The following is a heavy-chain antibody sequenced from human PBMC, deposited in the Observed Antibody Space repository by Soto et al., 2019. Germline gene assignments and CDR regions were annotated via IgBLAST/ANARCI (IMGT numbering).Heavy chain of an antibody. CDR1: GFTFSDHY. CDR3: DRVPLVAGAAAPRGWFDP. Sequence: EMQLVESGGGLVQPGGSLRLSCAASGFTFSDHYMDWVRQAPGKGLEWVGRIRNKANSYATEYAASVKGRFTISRDDSKNSRYTQMNRPRTEDTAVYYWDRVPLVAGAAAPRGWFDPWGQGTLVTVSS. V-gene: IGHV3-72*01. J-gene: IGHJ5*02. D-gene: IGHD6-19*01. CDR2: IRNKANSYAT.